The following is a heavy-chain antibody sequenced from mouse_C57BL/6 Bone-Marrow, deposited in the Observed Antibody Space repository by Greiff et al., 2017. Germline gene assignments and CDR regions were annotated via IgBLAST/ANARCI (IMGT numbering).Heavy chain of an antibody. CDR3: TRWGLTTGVA. Sequence: VQLQQSGAELVRPGASVTLSCKASGYTFTDYDMHWVKQTPVHGLEWIGAIDPETGGTSYNQKFKGKAILTADKSSSTAYMELRRLTSEDSAVYYCTRWGLTTGVAWGQDTTLTVSS. CDR2: IDPETGGT. D-gene: IGHD1-1*01. CDR1: GYTFTDYD. J-gene: IGHJ2*01. V-gene: IGHV1-15*01.